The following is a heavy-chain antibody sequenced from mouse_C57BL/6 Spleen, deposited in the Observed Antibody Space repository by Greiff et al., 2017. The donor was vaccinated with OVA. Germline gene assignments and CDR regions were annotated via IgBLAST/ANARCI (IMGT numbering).Heavy chain of an antibody. D-gene: IGHD3-2*02. CDR3: ARDSSGYPFFAY. V-gene: IGHV1-26*01. J-gene: IGHJ3*01. Sequence: VQLQQSGPELVKPGASVKISCKASGYTFTDYYMNWVKQSHGKSLEWIGDINPNNGGTSYNQKFKGKATLTVDKSSSTAYMELRSLTSEDSAVYYCARDSSGYPFFAYWGQGTLVTVSA. CDR2: INPNNGGT. CDR1: GYTFTDYY.